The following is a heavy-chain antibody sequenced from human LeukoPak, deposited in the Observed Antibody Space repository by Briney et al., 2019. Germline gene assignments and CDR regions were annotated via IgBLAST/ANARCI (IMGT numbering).Heavy chain of an antibody. V-gene: IGHV4-39*01. Sequence: SETLSLTCTVSGGSIYSSNSYWAWIRQPPGKGLEWIGSIFYGGSTFYNPSLKSRVTISVDTSKNQFSLKLSSVTAADMAVYYCARHGYYGPLDAFDIWGQGTMVTVSS. CDR2: IFYGGST. CDR3: ARHGYYGPLDAFDI. D-gene: IGHD3-22*01. J-gene: IGHJ3*02. CDR1: GGSIYSSNSY.